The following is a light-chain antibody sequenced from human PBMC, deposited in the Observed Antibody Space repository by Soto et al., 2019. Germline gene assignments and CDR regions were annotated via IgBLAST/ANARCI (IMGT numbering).Light chain of an antibody. Sequence: ALTQPRSVSGSPGQSVTISCTGTSSDVGGYNYVSWYQQHPGKAPKLMIYDVSKRPSGVPDRFSGSKSGNTASLTISGLQAEDEADYYCCSYAGSVVFGGGTKLTVL. CDR3: CSYAGSVV. CDR1: SSDVGGYNY. J-gene: IGLJ2*01. V-gene: IGLV2-11*01. CDR2: DVS.